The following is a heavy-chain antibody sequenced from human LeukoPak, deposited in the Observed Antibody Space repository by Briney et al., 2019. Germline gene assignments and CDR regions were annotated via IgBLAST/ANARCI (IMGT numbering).Heavy chain of an antibody. Sequence: SETLSLTCSVSGGSISSSGHYWGWIRQSPGKGLEWIGSIYYTESTYYNPSLKSRVTISVDTSRNQFSLKLSSVTAADTAVYYCARVVRAYYYHYMDVWGKGTTVTVSS. V-gene: IGHV4-39*01. J-gene: IGHJ6*03. D-gene: IGHD3-10*01. CDR1: GGSISSSGHY. CDR2: IYYTEST. CDR3: ARVVRAYYYHYMDV.